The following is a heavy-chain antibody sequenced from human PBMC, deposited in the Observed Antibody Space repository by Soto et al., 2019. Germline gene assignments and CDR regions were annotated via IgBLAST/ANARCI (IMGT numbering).Heavy chain of an antibody. CDR2: IWYDGSNK. V-gene: IGHV3-33*01. CDR1: GFTFSSYG. Sequence: GGSLRLSCAASGFTFSSYGMHWVRQAPGKGLEWVAVIWYDGSNKYYADSVKGRFTISRDNSKNTLYLQMNSLRAEDTAVYYCARDGKKQQLVRNNWFDPWGQGTLVTVSS. CDR3: ARDGKKQQLVRNNWFDP. J-gene: IGHJ5*02. D-gene: IGHD6-13*01.